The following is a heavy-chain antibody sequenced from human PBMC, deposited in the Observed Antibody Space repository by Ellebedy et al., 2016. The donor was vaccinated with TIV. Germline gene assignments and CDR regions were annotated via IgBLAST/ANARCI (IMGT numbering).Heavy chain of an antibody. CDR3: ARTTDVPGVGDWFDS. CDR2: INNDGSTT. V-gene: IGHV3-74*03. CDR1: GFTFRNYW. D-gene: IGHD3-16*01. Sequence: GESLKISCAASGFTFRNYWMHWVRQAPGRGLVWISRINNDGSTTTYVDSVEGRFTISRDNAKNTLYLQMRSLRAEETAVYYCARTTDVPGVGDWFDSWGQGTLVTVSS. J-gene: IGHJ5*01.